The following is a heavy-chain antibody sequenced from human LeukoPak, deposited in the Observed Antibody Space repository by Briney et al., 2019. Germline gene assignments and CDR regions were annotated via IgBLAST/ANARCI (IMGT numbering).Heavy chain of an antibody. CDR2: INPSGGST. D-gene: IGHD6-19*01. CDR1: GYTFTSYY. CDR3: AREDMVIAVAGRYYMDV. V-gene: IGHV1-46*01. J-gene: IGHJ6*03. Sequence: ASVKVSCKASGYTFTSYYMHWVRQAPGQGLEWMGIINPSGGSTSYAQKFQGRVTMTRDMSTSTVYMELSSLRSDDTAVYYCAREDMVIAVAGRYYMDVWGKGTTVTVSS.